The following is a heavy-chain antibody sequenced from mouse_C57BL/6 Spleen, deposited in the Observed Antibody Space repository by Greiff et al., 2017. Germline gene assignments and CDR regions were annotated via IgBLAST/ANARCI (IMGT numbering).Heavy chain of an antibody. J-gene: IGHJ2*01. Sequence: VQLQQSGPVLVKPGASVKMSCKASGYTFTDYYMNWVKQSHGKSLEWIGVINPYNGGTSYNQKFKGKATLTVDKSSSTAYMELNSLTSEDSAVYYGARPITTVVAPSYWGQGTTLTVSS. CDR2: INPYNGGT. CDR3: ARPITTVVAPSY. V-gene: IGHV1-19*01. D-gene: IGHD1-1*01. CDR1: GYTFTDYY.